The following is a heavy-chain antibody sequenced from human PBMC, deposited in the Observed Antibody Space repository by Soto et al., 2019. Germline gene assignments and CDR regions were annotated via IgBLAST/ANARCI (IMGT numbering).Heavy chain of an antibody. J-gene: IGHJ4*02. D-gene: IGHD3-10*01. CDR2: ISSDGSIK. Sequence: QVQLVESGGGVVQPGMSLRLSCAASGFTFSSHSIQWVRQAPGKGLEWVAVISSDGSIKYYADSVKGRFTISRDNSKNTAYLQMNSLRAEDTAVFYCAREWSTSGDLDYWGQGTLVIVSS. CDR1: GFTFSSHS. CDR3: AREWSTSGDLDY. V-gene: IGHV3-30-3*01.